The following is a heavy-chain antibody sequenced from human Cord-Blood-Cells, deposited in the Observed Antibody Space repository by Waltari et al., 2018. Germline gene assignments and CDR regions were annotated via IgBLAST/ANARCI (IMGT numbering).Heavy chain of an antibody. CDR3: AKEAGYDFWSGYSPDAFDI. D-gene: IGHD3-3*01. Sequence: EVQLVESGGGLVQTGGSLRRSCAASGLTFSSHAMSGVRPAHGKGAEWVSSISGSGGSTYYADSMKGRFTISRDNSKNTLYLQMNSLRAEDTAVYYCAKEAGYDFWSGYSPDAFDIWGQGTMVTVSS. CDR2: ISGSGGST. J-gene: IGHJ3*02. CDR1: GLTFSSHA. V-gene: IGHV3-23*04.